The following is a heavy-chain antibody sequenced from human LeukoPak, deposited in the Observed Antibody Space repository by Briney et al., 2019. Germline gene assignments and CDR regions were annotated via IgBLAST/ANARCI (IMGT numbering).Heavy chain of an antibody. CDR3: ANSRSSSKPILADY. D-gene: IGHD6-6*01. CDR2: ISYDGSNK. CDR1: GFTFSSYG. Sequence: GRSLRLSCAASGFTFSSYGMHWVRQAPGKGLEWVAVISYDGSNKYYADSVKGRFTISRDNSKNTLYLQMNSLRAEDTAVYYCANSRSSSKPILADYWGQGTLVTVCS. J-gene: IGHJ4*02. V-gene: IGHV3-30*18.